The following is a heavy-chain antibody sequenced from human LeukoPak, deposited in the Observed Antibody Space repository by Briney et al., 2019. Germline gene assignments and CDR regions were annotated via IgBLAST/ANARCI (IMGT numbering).Heavy chain of an antibody. J-gene: IGHJ4*02. CDR2: ISGSGGST. D-gene: IGHD6-19*01. CDR1: GFTLSSYA. V-gene: IGHV3-23*01. Sequence: GGSLRLSCAASGFTLSSYAMSWVRQAPGKGLEWVSAISGSGGSTYYADSVKGRFTISRDNAKDSLYLQMNSLRAEDTALYYCVKDVTVAGAYFDYWGQGTLVAVSS. CDR3: VKDVTVAGAYFDY.